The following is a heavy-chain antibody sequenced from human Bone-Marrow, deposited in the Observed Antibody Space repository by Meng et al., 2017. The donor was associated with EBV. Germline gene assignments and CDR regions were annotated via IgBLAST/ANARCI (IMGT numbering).Heavy chain of an antibody. CDR1: GGSTSSSNW. V-gene: IGHV4-4*02. Sequence: QVRLQESGPGLGKPSGTLHPTCGVSGGSTSSSNWWSWVRQPPGKGLEWIGEIYHSGSTNYNPSLKSRVTISVDKSKNQFSLKLSSVTAADTAVYYCASLAAAGPPFDYWGQGTLVTVSS. J-gene: IGHJ4*02. CDR2: IYHSGST. CDR3: ASLAAAGPPFDY. D-gene: IGHD6-13*01.